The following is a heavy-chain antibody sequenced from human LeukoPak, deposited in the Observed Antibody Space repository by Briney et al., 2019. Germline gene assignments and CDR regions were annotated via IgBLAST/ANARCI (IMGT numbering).Heavy chain of an antibody. CDR3: ARLNSYFDY. J-gene: IGHJ4*02. V-gene: IGHV4-39*01. Sequence: SETLSLTCTVSGGSISSSSYYWGWIRQPPGKGLEWIGSFYYSGSTYYNPSLKSRVTISVDTSKNQFSLKLSSVTAADTAVYYCARLNSYFDYWGQGTLVTVSS. CDR2: FYYSGST. D-gene: IGHD2/OR15-2a*01. CDR1: GGSISSSSYY.